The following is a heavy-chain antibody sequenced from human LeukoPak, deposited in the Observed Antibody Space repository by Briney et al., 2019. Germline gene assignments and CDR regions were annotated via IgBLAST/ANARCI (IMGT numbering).Heavy chain of an antibody. CDR3: ARALYSSGWSGVYFDY. V-gene: IGHV1-18*01. J-gene: IGHJ4*02. D-gene: IGHD6-19*01. CDR2: ISAYNGNT. Sequence: ASVKVSCKASGYTFTSYGISWVRQAPGQGLEWMGWISAYNGNTNYAQKLQGRVTMTTDTSTSTAYMELRSLRSDDTAVCYCARALYSSGWSGVYFDYWGQGTLVTVSS. CDR1: GYTFTSYG.